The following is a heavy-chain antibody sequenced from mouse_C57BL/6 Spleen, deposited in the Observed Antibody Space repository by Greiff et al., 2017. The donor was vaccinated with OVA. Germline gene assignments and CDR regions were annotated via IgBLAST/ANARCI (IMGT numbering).Heavy chain of an antibody. CDR1: GYSITSGYY. D-gene: IGHD2-4*01. Sequence: EVKLQESGPGLVKPSQSLSLTCSVTGYSITSGYYWNWIRQFPGNKLEWMGYISYDGSNNYNPSLKNRISITRDTSKNQFFLKLNSVTTEDTATYYCARGDYDDPNWYFDVWGTGTTVTVSS. CDR2: ISYDGSN. V-gene: IGHV3-6*01. J-gene: IGHJ1*03. CDR3: ARGDYDDPNWYFDV.